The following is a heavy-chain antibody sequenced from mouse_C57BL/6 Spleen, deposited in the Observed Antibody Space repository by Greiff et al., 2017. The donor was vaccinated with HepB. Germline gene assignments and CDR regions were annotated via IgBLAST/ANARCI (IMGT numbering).Heavy chain of an antibody. D-gene: IGHD2-1*01. CDR1: GYAFSSSW. J-gene: IGHJ2*01. V-gene: IGHV1-82*01. CDR3: AILWYLDY. CDR2: IYPGDGDT. Sequence: QVQLQQSGPELVKPGASVKISCKASGYAFSSSWMNWVKQRPGKGLEWIGRIYPGDGDTNYNGKFKGKATLTADKSSSTAYMQLSSLTSEDSAVYFCAILWYLDYWGQGTTLTVSS.